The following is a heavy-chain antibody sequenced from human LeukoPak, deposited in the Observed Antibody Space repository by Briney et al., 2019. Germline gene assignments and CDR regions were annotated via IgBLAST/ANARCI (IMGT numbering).Heavy chain of an antibody. CDR3: ARGRGYGGNPSADY. V-gene: IGHV4-34*01. D-gene: IGHD4-23*01. CDR2: INHSGST. CDR1: GGSFSGCY. Sequence: PSETLSLTCAVYGGSFSGCYWSWIRQPPGKGLEWIGEINHSGSTNYNPSLKSRVTISVDTSKNQFSLKLSSVTAADTAVYYCARGRGYGGNPSADYWGQGTLVTVSS. J-gene: IGHJ4*02.